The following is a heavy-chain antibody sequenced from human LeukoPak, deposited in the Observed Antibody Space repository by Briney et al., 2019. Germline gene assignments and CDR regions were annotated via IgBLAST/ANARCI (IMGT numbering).Heavy chain of an antibody. D-gene: IGHD3-10*01. Sequence: SETLSLTCAVYGGSLSGFYWSWIRQSPGKGLEWIGEINQSGSTNYNPSLKSRVTISVDTSKNQFSLKVTSVTAADTAVYYCAREGPMFDSGSYSKSLGYWGQGFLVTVSS. CDR2: INQSGST. J-gene: IGHJ4*02. CDR1: GGSLSGFY. CDR3: AREGPMFDSGSYSKSLGY. V-gene: IGHV4-34*01.